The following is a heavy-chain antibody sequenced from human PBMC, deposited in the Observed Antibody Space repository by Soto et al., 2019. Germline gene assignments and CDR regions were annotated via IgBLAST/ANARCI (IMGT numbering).Heavy chain of an antibody. V-gene: IGHV3-13*01. Sequence: EVQLVESGGGLVQPGGSLRLSCAASGFTFSSHDMHWVRQVTGKGLEWVSGIDSAGDAKYPASVKGRFTISRENAKNSWQLQMNSLRAGDTAVYYCARGGIWGVSWNWFDTWGQGTLVTVSS. CDR2: IDSAGDA. D-gene: IGHD3-10*01. CDR3: ARGGIWGVSWNWFDT. CDR1: GFTFSSHD. J-gene: IGHJ5*02.